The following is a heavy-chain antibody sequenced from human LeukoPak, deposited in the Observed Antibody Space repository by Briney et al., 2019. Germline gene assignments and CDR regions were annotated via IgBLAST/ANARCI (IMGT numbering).Heavy chain of an antibody. Sequence: PGGSLRLSCAASGFTFSDYYMSWIRQAPGKGLECVSYITSSGDTIYYADSVKGRFTISRDNAKNSLYPQMNSLRAEDTAVYYCARTVDTVMVDYWDQGTLVTVSS. V-gene: IGHV3-11*01. D-gene: IGHD5-18*01. J-gene: IGHJ4*02. CDR1: GFTFSDYY. CDR2: ITSSGDTI. CDR3: ARTVDTVMVDY.